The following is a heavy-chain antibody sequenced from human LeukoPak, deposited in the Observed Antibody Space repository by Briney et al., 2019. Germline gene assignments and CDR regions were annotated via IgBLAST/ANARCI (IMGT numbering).Heavy chain of an antibody. Sequence: GGSLRLSCAASGFTFSSYGMHWVRQAPGKGLEWVAVISYDGSNKYYAGSVKGRFTISKDNSKNTLYLQMNSLRAEDTAVYYCAKARRVGSSGSTYYFDYWGQGTLVTVSS. CDR2: ISYDGSNK. D-gene: IGHD3-22*01. V-gene: IGHV3-30*18. CDR1: GFTFSSYG. J-gene: IGHJ4*02. CDR3: AKARRVGSSGSTYYFDY.